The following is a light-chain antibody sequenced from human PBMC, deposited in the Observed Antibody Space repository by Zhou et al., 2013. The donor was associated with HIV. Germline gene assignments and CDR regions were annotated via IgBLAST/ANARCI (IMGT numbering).Light chain of an antibody. CDR3: QQRATWPLT. Sequence: PGERVTLSCRASQSVSSSYLTWYQQKPGQAPRLLIYGASTRATSIPARFSGSGSGTDFTLTISSLQSEDFAVYYCQQRATWPLTFGQGTRLEI. CDR1: QSVSSSY. CDR2: GAS. J-gene: IGKJ5*01. V-gene: IGKV3D-7*01.